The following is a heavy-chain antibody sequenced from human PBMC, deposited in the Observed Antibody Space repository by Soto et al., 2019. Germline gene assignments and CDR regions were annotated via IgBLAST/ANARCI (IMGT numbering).Heavy chain of an antibody. Sequence: PSETLSLTCAVSSDSISRSHWLTWVRQSPGKGLEWLGEIYYSGSTNYNPSLKNRITISVDTSKNQFSLKLSSVTAADTAVYYCARTTFKDIVVVPAAMGGFYFDYWGQGTLVTVSS. V-gene: IGHV4-4*02. D-gene: IGHD2-2*01. CDR3: ARTTFKDIVVVPAAMGGFYFDY. CDR1: SDSISRSHW. CDR2: IYYSGST. J-gene: IGHJ4*02.